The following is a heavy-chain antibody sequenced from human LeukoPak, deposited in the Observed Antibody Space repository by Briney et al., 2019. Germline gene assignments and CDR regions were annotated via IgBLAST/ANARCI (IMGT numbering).Heavy chain of an antibody. V-gene: IGHV1-46*01. Sequence: ASVKVSCKASGYTFTSYYMHWVRQAPGQGLEWMGIINPSGGSTSYAQKFQGRVTMTRDTSTSTVYMELSSLRSEDTAVYYCARGSVSYSNYVELFDYWGQGTLVTVSS. J-gene: IGHJ4*02. CDR1: GYTFTSYY. D-gene: IGHD4-11*01. CDR3: ARGSVSYSNYVELFDY. CDR2: INPSGGST.